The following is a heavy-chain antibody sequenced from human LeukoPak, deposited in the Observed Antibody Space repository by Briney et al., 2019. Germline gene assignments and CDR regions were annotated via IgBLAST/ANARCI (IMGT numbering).Heavy chain of an antibody. CDR2: INSDGSST. CDR1: GFTFSSYW. Sequence: PGGSLRLSCAASGFTFSSYWMHWVRQAPGKGLAWVSRINSDGSSTSYADSVKGRFTISRDNAKNTLYLQMNSLRAEDTAVYYCARAAFYGSGSYRAHIDYWGQGTLVTVSS. D-gene: IGHD3-10*01. CDR3: ARAAFYGSGSYRAHIDY. V-gene: IGHV3-74*01. J-gene: IGHJ4*02.